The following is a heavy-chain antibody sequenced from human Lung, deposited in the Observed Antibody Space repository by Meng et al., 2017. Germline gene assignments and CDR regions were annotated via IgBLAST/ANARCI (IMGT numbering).Heavy chain of an antibody. Sequence: EFGGGLFPAGGSRQLSLPACGFNFSPHWMHWVRQAPGKGLEWDSRINGDRSSTIYADSVQGRFTMSRDNAKNTLSLQMNSLRAEDTAVYYCARGGVTTDDWGQGTLVTVSS. J-gene: IGHJ4*02. CDR3: ARGGVTTDD. V-gene: IGHV3-74*01. CDR2: INGDRSST. CDR1: GFNFSPHW. D-gene: IGHD4-17*01.